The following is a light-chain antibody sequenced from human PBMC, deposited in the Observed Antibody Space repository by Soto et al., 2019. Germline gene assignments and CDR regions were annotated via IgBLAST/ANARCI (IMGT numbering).Light chain of an antibody. Sequence: EIVMTQSPVTLSVSPGERATLSCRASQSVSSDLAWYQQKPGQAPRLLIYGAFNRATGVPVRFSGSGSGTEFTLTISSLPSEDSAVYYCQQYNNWPPITFGEGTRLEIK. CDR3: QQYNNWPPIT. CDR2: GAF. CDR1: QSVSSD. J-gene: IGKJ5*01. V-gene: IGKV3-15*01.